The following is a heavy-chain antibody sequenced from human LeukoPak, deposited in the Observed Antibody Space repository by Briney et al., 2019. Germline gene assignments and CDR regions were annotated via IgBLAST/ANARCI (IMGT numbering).Heavy chain of an antibody. D-gene: IGHD5-18*01. CDR3: ARCGYSDAWSCDH. CDR1: GYTFTSYT. Sequence: GASGRVSCRASGYTFTSYTIHWVRQAPGQRLEGMGWINTGNGNTEYSQKFQGRVTVTTDTSASTAYMELSSLRSEHTAVYYCARCGYSDAWSCDHWGQGTLVTVSS. J-gene: IGHJ5*02. V-gene: IGHV1-3*04. CDR2: INTGNGNT.